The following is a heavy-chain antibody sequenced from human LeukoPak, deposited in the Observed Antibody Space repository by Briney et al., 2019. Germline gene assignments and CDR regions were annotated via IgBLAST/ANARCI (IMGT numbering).Heavy chain of an antibody. CDR2: ISAYNGNT. V-gene: IGHV1-18*01. CDR3: ARDEIVVVTTGYYFDY. CDR1: GYTFTSYG. D-gene: IGHD3-22*01. Sequence: ASVTVSCKASGYTFTSYGISWVRQAPGQGLEWMGWISAYNGNTNYAQKLQGRVTMTTDTSTSTGYMELRSLRSDDTAVYYCARDEIVVVTTGYYFDYWGQGTLVTVSS. J-gene: IGHJ4*02.